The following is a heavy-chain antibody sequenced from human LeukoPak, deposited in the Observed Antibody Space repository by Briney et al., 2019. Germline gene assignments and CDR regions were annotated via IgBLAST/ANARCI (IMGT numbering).Heavy chain of an antibody. J-gene: IGHJ5*02. V-gene: IGHV4-59*01. CDR3: ASGDPGGPNDH. Sequence: PSETPSLTCTVAGASMSSFYWSWIRQPPGKGLEWIGNVLYSGNTDYNPSLRSRVTMSIDTSKNQFSLKLSAVTAADTAVYYCASGDPGGPNDHWGQGTLVTVSS. D-gene: IGHD1-14*01. CDR1: GASMSSFY. CDR2: VLYSGNT.